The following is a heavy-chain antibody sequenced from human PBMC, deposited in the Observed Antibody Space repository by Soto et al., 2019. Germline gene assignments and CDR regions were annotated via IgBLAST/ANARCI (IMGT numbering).Heavy chain of an antibody. J-gene: IGHJ4*02. CDR1: GFTFTAFA. CDR2: ISYDGRDS. V-gene: IGHV3-30*04. Sequence: QVQLVESGGGVVPPGTSLRISCAVSGFTFTAFAIHWVRQAPGKGLEWVAVISYDGRDSHYADSVKGRLTISRDNSKNTVFLQINSLTTEDTAVYYCAKDRYFDSYHFDYWGQGTRVTVSS. CDR3: AKDRYFDSYHFDY. D-gene: IGHD3-9*01.